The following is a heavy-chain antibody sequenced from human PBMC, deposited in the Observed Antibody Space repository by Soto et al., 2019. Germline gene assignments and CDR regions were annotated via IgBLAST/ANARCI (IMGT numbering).Heavy chain of an antibody. V-gene: IGHV1-18*01. J-gene: IGHJ3*02. CDR2: ISAYNGNT. D-gene: IGHD3-22*01. CDR3: ATSGSSGYHDAFDI. Sequence: ASAMFSCTASGYTFTSYGISWVRQAPGQGLEWMGWISAYNGNTNYAQKLQGRVTMTTDTSTSTAYMELRSLRSDDTAVYYCATSGSSGYHDAFDIWGQGTMVTVSS. CDR1: GYTFTSYG.